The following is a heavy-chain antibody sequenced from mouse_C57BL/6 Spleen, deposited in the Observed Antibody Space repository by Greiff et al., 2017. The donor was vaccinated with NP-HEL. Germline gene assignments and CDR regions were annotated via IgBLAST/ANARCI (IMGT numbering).Heavy chain of an antibody. Sequence: EVKLVESGGGLVKPGGSLKLSCAASGFTFSDYGMHWVRQAPEKGLEWVAYLSSGSSTLYYADTVKGRFTISRDNAKNTLCLQMTSLRSEDTAMYYCAKGRYFDYWGQGTTLTVSS. CDR2: LSSGSSTL. J-gene: IGHJ2*01. D-gene: IGHD3-3*01. CDR1: GFTFSDYG. V-gene: IGHV5-17*01. CDR3: AKGRYFDY.